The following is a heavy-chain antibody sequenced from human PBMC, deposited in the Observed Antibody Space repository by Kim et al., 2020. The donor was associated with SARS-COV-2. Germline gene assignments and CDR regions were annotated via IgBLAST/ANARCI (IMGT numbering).Heavy chain of an antibody. Sequence: GGSLRLSCATSGFTFSAYDMNWVRQAPGKGLEWLSFITKTSSAIYYADSVKGRFTTSRDNGKNSLYLQMSSLTDDDTAVYFCVRDRWWGAFDIWGQGT. V-gene: IGHV3-48*02. CDR2: ITKTSSAI. D-gene: IGHD2-15*01. J-gene: IGHJ3*02. CDR3: VRDRWWGAFDI. CDR1: GFTFSAYD.